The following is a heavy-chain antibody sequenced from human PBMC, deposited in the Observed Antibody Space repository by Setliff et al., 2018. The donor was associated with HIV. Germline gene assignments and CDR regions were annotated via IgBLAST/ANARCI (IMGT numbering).Heavy chain of an antibody. CDR2: INPTGHST. CDR3: AGIRGGDAFDT. V-gene: IGHV1-46*01. D-gene: IGHD3-10*01. J-gene: IGHJ3*02. CDR1: GYTFTNYY. Sequence: GASVKVSCKASGYTFTNYYMHWVRQAPGQGLEWMGVINPTGHSTTYAQKFQGRVTMTRDTSTSTVFMDLSSLRSEDTAVYYCAGIRGGDAFDTWGQGTMVTVSS.